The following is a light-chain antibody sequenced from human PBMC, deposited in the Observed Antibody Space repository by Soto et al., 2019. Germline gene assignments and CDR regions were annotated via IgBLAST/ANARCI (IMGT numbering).Light chain of an antibody. CDR3: QQYNYWPSLT. CDR2: DAS. V-gene: IGKV3-15*01. Sequence: EIVMTQSPATLSVSPGERATLSCRASKSFSSALAWYQHKPGQAPRLLIYDASTRATDIPARFSGSGSGTQFTLTINRLQSEDFAIYYCQQYNYWPSLTFGGGTKVEIK. CDR1: KSFSSA. J-gene: IGKJ4*01.